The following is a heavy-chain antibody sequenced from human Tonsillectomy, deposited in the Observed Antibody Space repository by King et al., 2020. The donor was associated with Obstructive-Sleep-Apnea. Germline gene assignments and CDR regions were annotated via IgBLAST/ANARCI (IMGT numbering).Heavy chain of an antibody. CDR1: GGSISSSSYY. CDR2: IYYSGST. CDR3: SRLAVAGLYFDY. D-gene: IGHD6-19*01. Sequence: QLQESGPGLVKPSETLSLTCTVSGGSISSSSYYWGWIRQPPGKGLEWIGSIYYSGSTYYNPSLKRRVTISVDTAKNQFSLKLSSVTAADTAVYSCSRLAVAGLYFDYWGQGTLVTVSS. V-gene: IGHV4-39*07. J-gene: IGHJ4*02.